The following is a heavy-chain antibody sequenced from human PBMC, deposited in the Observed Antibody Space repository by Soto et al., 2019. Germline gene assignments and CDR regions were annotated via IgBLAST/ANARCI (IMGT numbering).Heavy chain of an antibody. CDR1: GFTFSSYA. V-gene: IGHV3-23*01. D-gene: IGHD2-2*01. Sequence: GGSLRLSCAASGFTFSSYAMSWVRQAPGKGLEWVSAISGSGGSTYYADSVKGRFTISRDNSKNTLYLQMNSLRAEDTAVYYCAKSGCSSTSCLPKYWGQGTLVTVSS. CDR2: ISGSGGST. J-gene: IGHJ4*02. CDR3: AKSGCSSTSCLPKY.